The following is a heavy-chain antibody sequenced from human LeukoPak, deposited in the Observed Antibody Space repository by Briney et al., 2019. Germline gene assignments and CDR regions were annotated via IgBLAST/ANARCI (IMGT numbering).Heavy chain of an antibody. CDR3: ASQLD. Sequence: GGSLRLSCAASGFTFDDYAMHWVRQAPGKGLEWVSGISWNSGSIGYADSVKGRFTISRDNAKNSLYLQMNSLRAEDTALYYCASQLDWGQGTLVTVSS. CDR1: GFTFDDYA. V-gene: IGHV3-9*01. J-gene: IGHJ4*02. CDR2: ISWNSGSI. D-gene: IGHD2-2*01.